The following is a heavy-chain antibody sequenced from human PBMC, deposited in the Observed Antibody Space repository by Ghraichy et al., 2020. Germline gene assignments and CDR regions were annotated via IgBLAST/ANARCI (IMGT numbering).Heavy chain of an antibody. Sequence: SETLSLTCAVSGGSIGSGDYSWSWIRQQPGKELEWIGQIFYSWHIYHNPALKSLLTLSIDTSKNQFSLTLISVTAADTAVYYCARTSSRFDSTGSYFDKWGQGALVTVSS. J-gene: IGHJ4*02. CDR1: GGSIGSGDYS. CDR3: ARTSSRFDSTGSYFDK. V-gene: IGHV4-30-4*07. D-gene: IGHD3-22*01. CDR2: IFYSWHI.